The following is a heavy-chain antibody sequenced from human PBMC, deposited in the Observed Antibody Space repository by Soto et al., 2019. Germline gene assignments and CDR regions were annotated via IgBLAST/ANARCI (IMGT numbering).Heavy chain of an antibody. V-gene: IGHV1-69*13. Sequence: SVKVSCKASGGTFSSYAISWVRQAPGQGLEWMGGIIPIFGTANYAQKFQGRVTITADESTSTAYMELSSLRSEDTAVYYCARESTYCGGDCYLDYWGQGTLVTVSS. CDR3: ARESTYCGGDCYLDY. CDR2: IIPIFGTA. CDR1: GGTFSSYA. D-gene: IGHD2-21*02. J-gene: IGHJ4*02.